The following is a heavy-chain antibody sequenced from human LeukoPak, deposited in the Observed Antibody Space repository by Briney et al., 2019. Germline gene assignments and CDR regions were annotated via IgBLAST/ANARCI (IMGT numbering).Heavy chain of an antibody. J-gene: IGHJ3*02. CDR3: ARRPDAFDI. CDR2: THYSGTT. CDR1: GDSISGFY. Sequence: SETLSLTCSVSGDSISGFYWNWIRQSPEKGLEWIAVTHYSGTTNYNPSLKSRVTISIDTSRQQFFLKLSSVTAADTAVYYCARRPDAFDIWGQGTMVTVSS. V-gene: IGHV4-59*12.